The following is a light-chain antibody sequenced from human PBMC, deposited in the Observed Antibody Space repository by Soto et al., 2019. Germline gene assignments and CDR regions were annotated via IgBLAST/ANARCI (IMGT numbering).Light chain of an antibody. CDR1: QDIRNY. CDR2: DAS. V-gene: IGKV1-33*01. J-gene: IGKJ3*01. CDR3: QQYESLFT. Sequence: DIQMTQSPSSLSASVGDRVTITCQASQDIRNYLNWYQQKPGKAPKLLIYDASTLQTGVPPRFSGSGSGTDFSLTINRLQPEDFATYYCQQYESLFTFGRGTKVDMK.